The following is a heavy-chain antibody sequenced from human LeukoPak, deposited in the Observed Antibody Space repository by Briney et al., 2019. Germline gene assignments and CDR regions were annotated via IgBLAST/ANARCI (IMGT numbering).Heavy chain of an antibody. CDR1: GCIFSTNW. V-gene: IGHV3-7*01. J-gene: IGHJ4*02. Sequence: GGSLRLSCEASGCIFSTNWMSWVRQAPGKGLEWVASINPDGSRKLYVDSVKGRFTISRDNTKNSLYLQMNSLEAEDTAMCYCAKLLGSATTYDYWGQGTRVTVSS. CDR3: AKLLGSATTYDY. CDR2: INPDGSRK. D-gene: IGHD5-24*01.